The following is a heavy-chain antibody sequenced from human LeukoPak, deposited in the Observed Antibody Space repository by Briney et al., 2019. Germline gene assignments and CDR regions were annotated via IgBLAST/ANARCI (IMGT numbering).Heavy chain of an antibody. D-gene: IGHD3-3*01. Sequence: GASVKVSCKASGYTFTSYYMHWVRQAPGQGLEWMGIINPSGGSTSYAQKFQGRVTMTRDMSTSTVYMELSSLRAEDTAVYYCARDPNYDFRSGGSNWFDPWGQGTLVTVSS. V-gene: IGHV1-46*01. CDR2: INPSGGST. CDR1: GYTFTSYY. CDR3: ARDPNYDFRSGGSNWFDP. J-gene: IGHJ5*02.